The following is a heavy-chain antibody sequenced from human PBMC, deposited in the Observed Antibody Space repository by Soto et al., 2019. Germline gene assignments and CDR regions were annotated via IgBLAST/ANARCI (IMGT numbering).Heavy chain of an antibody. V-gene: IGHV5-51*01. J-gene: IGHJ6*02. CDR1: GYTFTSYW. CDR2: IFPGDSDT. Sequence: GESLKISCMASGYTFTSYWIGWVRQMPGKGLEWMGSIFPGDSDTRYSPSFQGQVTISVDKSINTAYLQWSSLKASDTAMYYCARFDRRYYYDRGANLPTYYGMDVWAQGTTVTVSS. CDR3: ARFDRRYYYDRGANLPTYYGMDV. D-gene: IGHD3-22*01.